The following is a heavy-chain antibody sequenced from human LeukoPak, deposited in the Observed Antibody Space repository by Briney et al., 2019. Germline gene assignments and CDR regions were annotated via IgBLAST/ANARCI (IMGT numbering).Heavy chain of an antibody. CDR1: GGSISSSSYY. D-gene: IGHD3-9*01. CDR3: ARGDILTGYFWVDP. Sequence: SETLSLTCTVSGGSISSSSYYWGWIRQPPGKGLEWIGYIYYSGSTNYNPSLKSRVTISVDTSKNQFSLKLSSVTAADTAVYYCARGDILTGYFWVDPWGQGTLVTVSS. J-gene: IGHJ5*02. V-gene: IGHV4-61*05. CDR2: IYYSGST.